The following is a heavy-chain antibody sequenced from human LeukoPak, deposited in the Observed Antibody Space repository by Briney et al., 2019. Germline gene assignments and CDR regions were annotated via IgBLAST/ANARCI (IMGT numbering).Heavy chain of an antibody. D-gene: IGHD3-3*01. CDR3: AKGSKEVLFTRDHYMDV. J-gene: IGHJ6*03. Sequence: GGSLRLSCAASGFTFSSYAMHWVRQAPGKGLEWVTFIRYDGSNKYYADSVKGRFTISRDNSKNTLYLQMNSLRAEDTAVYYCAKGSKEVLFTRDHYMDVWGKGTTVTIPS. CDR2: IRYDGSNK. V-gene: IGHV3-30*02. CDR1: GFTFSSYA.